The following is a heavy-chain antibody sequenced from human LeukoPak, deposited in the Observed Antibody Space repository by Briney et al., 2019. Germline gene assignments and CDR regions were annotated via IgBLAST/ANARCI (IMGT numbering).Heavy chain of an antibody. D-gene: IGHD2/OR15-2a*01. CDR1: GFTFSTYA. Sequence: PGGSLRLSCTPSGFTFSTYAMSWVRQAPGKGLEWVSLISGSGGNTYFADSVKGRFTISRDNSKNTLYLQMNSLRAEDTATYYCAKERTQTTSFDYWGPGTLVTVSS. CDR3: AKERTQTTSFDY. J-gene: IGHJ4*02. CDR2: ISGSGGNT. V-gene: IGHV3-23*01.